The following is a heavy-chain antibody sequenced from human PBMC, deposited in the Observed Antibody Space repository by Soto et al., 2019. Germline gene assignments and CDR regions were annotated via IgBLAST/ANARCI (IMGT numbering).Heavy chain of an antibody. CDR1: GFTFSSYG. CDR3: AKDGGLYYYGSGTYFDY. Sequence: QVQLVESGGGVVQPGRSLRLSCAASGFTFSSYGMHWVRQAPGKGLEWVAVISYDGSNKYYADSVKGRFTISRDNSKNPLYLQMNSLRAEDTAVYYCAKDGGLYYYGSGTYFDYWGQGTLVTVSS. D-gene: IGHD3-10*01. V-gene: IGHV3-30*18. CDR2: ISYDGSNK. J-gene: IGHJ4*02.